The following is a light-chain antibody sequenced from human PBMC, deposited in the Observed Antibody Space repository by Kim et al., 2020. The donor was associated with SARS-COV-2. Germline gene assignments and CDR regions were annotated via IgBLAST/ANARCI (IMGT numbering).Light chain of an antibody. J-gene: IGLJ2*01. CDR3: QSFDSNIQV. Sequence: GRTVPSSCPRSSGSIVSNRVQWDRQRPGRAPATVIYEDNQRPSGVPDRFSGSKDSSSNSASLTISGLKTEDEADYYCQSFDSNIQVFGGGTKVTVL. CDR1: SGSIVSNR. CDR2: EDN. V-gene: IGLV6-57*03.